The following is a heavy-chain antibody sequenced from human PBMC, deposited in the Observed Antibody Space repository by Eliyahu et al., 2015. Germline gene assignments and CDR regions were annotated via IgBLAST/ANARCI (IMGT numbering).Heavy chain of an antibody. D-gene: IGHD6-19*01. J-gene: IGHJ4*02. CDR3: ARDEIAVAGSGFDY. CDR2: IKQDGSEK. Sequence: EVQLVESGGGLVQPGGCLRLSCAXSGFTFXSYWVSWVRQAPGKGLEWVANIKQDGSEKYYVDSVKGRFTISRDNAKNSLYLQMNSLRAEDTAVYYCARDEIAVAGSGFDYWGQGTLVTVSS. V-gene: IGHV3-7*01. CDR1: GFTFXSYW.